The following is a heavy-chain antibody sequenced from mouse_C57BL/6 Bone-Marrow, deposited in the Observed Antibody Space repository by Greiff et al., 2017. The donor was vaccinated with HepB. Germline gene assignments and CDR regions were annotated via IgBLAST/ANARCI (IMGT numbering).Heavy chain of an antibody. V-gene: IGHV1-20*01. CDR2: INPYNGDT. Sequence: EVQLQESGPELVKPGDSVKISCKASGYSFTGYFMNWVMQSHGKSLEWIGRINPYNGDTFYNQKFKGKATLTVDKSSSTAHMELRSLTSEDSAVYYCAPDGYYDYYAMDYWGQGTSVTVSS. J-gene: IGHJ4*01. CDR3: APDGYYDYYAMDY. D-gene: IGHD2-3*01. CDR1: GYSFTGYF.